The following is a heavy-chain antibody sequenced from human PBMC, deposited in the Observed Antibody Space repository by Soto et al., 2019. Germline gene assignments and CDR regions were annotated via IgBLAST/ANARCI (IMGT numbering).Heavy chain of an antibody. CDR1: AGSVSSGRYY. CDR2: IYYSGST. J-gene: IGHJ4*02. D-gene: IGHD4-17*01. Sequence: SSETLSLTCTVSAGSVSSGRYYWSWIRQPPGKGLEWIGYIYYSGSTNYNPSLKSRVTISVDTSKNQFSLKLSSVTAADTAVYYCARDTLHVYGDYGPEFIDDYWVQGTLVTVSS. V-gene: IGHV4-61*01. CDR3: ARDTLHVYGDYGPEFIDDY.